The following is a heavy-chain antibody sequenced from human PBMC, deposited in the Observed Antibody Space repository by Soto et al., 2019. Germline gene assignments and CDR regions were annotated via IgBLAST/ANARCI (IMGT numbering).Heavy chain of an antibody. V-gene: IGHV3-23*01. CDR2: ISGSGGST. D-gene: IGHD3-22*01. CDR3: AKEALGYYDSTGYYHTRLY. Sequence: LRLSCAASGVTFSSYAMSWVRQAPGKGLEWVSAISGSGGSTYYADSVKGRFTISRDNSKNTLYLQMNSLRAEDTAVYYCAKEALGYYDSTGYYHTRLYWGQGTLVTVSS. CDR1: GVTFSSYA. J-gene: IGHJ4*02.